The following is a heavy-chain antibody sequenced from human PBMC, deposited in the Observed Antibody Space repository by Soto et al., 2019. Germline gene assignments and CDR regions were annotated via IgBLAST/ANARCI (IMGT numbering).Heavy chain of an antibody. CDR2: IYYSGST. CDR1: GVSISSYY. CDR3: ARARIGAAGTSPFYFDY. Sequence: PSETLSLTCTVSGVSISSYYWSWIRQPPGKGLEWIGYIYYSGSTNYNPSLKSRVTISIDTSKNQFSLKLNSVTAADTAVYYCARARIGAAGTSPFYFDYWGQGTLVTVSS. V-gene: IGHV4-59*01. J-gene: IGHJ4*02. D-gene: IGHD6-13*01.